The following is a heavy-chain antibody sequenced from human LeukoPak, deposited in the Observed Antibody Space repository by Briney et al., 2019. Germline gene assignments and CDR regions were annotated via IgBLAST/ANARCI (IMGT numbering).Heavy chain of an antibody. CDR1: GFTFSSYW. J-gene: IGHJ4*02. V-gene: IGHV3-7*01. D-gene: IGHD3-22*01. CDR2: IKQDGSEK. CDR3: ARVVETDYYDSSGYLDY. Sequence: DPGGSLRLSCAASGFTFSSYWMSWVRQAPGKGLEWVANIKQDGSEKYYVDSVKGRLTISRDNAKNSLYLQMNSLRAEDTAVYYCARVVETDYYDSSGYLDYWGQGTLVTVSS.